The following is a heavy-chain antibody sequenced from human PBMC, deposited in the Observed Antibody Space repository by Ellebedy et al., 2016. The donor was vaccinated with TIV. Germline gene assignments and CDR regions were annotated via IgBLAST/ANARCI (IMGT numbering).Heavy chain of an antibody. V-gene: IGHV3-33*01. CDR2: IWYDGSNK. CDR3: ARGYYYDSSGSHFDY. D-gene: IGHD3-22*01. CDR1: GFTFSSYG. Sequence: PGGSLRLSCAASGFTFSSYGMHWVRQAPGKGLEWVAVIWYDGSNKYYADSVKGRFTISRDNSKNTLYLQMNSLRAEDTAVYYCARGYYYDSSGSHFDYWGQGTLVTVSS. J-gene: IGHJ4*02.